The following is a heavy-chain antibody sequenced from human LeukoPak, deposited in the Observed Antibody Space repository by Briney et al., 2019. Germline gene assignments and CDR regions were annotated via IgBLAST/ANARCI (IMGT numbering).Heavy chain of an antibody. CDR3: ARADYYGSGSYNY. J-gene: IGHJ4*02. D-gene: IGHD3-10*01. Sequence: ASVKVSCKASGYTFTGYYMHWVRQAPGQGLKWMGRINPNSGGTNYAQKFQGRVTMTRDTSISTAYMELSRLRSDDTAVYYCARADYYGSGSYNYWGQGTLVTVSS. V-gene: IGHV1-2*06. CDR2: INPNSGGT. CDR1: GYTFTGYY.